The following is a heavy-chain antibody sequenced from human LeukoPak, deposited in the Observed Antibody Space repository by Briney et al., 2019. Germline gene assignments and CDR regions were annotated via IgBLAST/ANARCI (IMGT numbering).Heavy chain of an antibody. CDR2: IYYSGST. V-gene: IGHV4-31*03. D-gene: IGHD2-2*01. CDR1: GGSISNGDHY. CDR3: AKSVLRTSYSFADY. Sequence: SETLSLTCTVSGGSISNGDHYWSWIRQHPGKGLEWIGHIYYSGSTYYNPSLKSRGIISVETSKNQFSLKLSSVTAADTAVYYCAKSVLRTSYSFADYWGQGTLVTVSS. J-gene: IGHJ4*02.